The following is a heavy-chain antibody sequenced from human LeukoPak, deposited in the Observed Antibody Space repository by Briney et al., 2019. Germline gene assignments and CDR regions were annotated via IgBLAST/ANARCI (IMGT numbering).Heavy chain of an antibody. J-gene: IGHJ6*02. CDR1: GFTFSSYA. D-gene: IGHD3-22*01. V-gene: IGHV3-23*01. CDR2: ISGSGGST. Sequence: PGGSLRLSCAASGFTSGFTFSSYAMGWVRQAPGKGLEWVSAISGSGGSTYYADSVKGRFTISRDNSKNTLYLQMNSLRAEDTAVYYCAKDNFYDSSGAYGLEVWGQGTTVTVSS. CDR3: AKDNFYDSSGAYGLEV.